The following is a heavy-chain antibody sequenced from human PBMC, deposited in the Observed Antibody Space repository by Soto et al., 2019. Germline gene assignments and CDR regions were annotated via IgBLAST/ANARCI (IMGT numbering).Heavy chain of an antibody. CDR3: AKDLRRPADY. CDR1: GFTFTSSA. CDR2: VTGSGSST. D-gene: IGHD4-17*01. V-gene: IGHV3-23*01. Sequence: GGSLRLSCAAAGFTFTSSAMTWVRQAPGKGLEWVSSVTGSGSSTYYADSVKGRFAISRDNSKNTLYLQMNSLRVEDTAIYYCAKDLRRPADYWGQGTLVTVSS. J-gene: IGHJ4*02.